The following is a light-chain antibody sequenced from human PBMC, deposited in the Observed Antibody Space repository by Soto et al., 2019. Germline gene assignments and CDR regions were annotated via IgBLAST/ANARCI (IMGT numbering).Light chain of an antibody. Sequence: QSALTQPASVSGSPGQSITISCTGTSSDVGGYNYVSWYQQHPGKAPKFMIYDVSNRPSGVSNRFSGSKSGNTASLTISGLQAEDKADYYCSSYTTSNTRQIVFGTGTKLTV. CDR2: DVS. CDR3: SSYTTSNTRQIV. V-gene: IGLV2-14*01. CDR1: SSDVGGYNY. J-gene: IGLJ1*01.